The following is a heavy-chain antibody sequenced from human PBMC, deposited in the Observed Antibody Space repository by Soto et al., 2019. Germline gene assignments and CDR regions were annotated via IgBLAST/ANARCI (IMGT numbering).Heavy chain of an antibody. D-gene: IGHD1-1*01. V-gene: IGHV3-33*01. CDR3: VRGDNWNDEASDY. CDR1: GFMFSNHG. J-gene: IGHJ4*02. CDR2: IWSDGNNR. Sequence: QVPLVESGGGVVQPGRSLRLSCAASGFMFSNHGMHWVRQAPGKGLEWVAVIWSDGNNRYYADSVKGRFTISRDNSKNTVYRQMNSLRAEDTAVYYCVRGDNWNDEASDYWGQGTLVTVSS.